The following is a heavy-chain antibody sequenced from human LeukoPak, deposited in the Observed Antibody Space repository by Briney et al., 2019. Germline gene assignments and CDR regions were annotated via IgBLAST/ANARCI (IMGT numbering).Heavy chain of an antibody. J-gene: IGHJ5*02. CDR3: ATATYSSSWYSVNWFDP. Sequence: ASVKVSCKVSRYTLTELSMHWLRQAPGKGLEWMGGFYPEDGETIYAQKFQGRVTMTENTSTDTAYMELSSLRSEDTAVYYCATATYSSSWYSVNWFDPWGQGTLVTVSS. CDR1: RYTLTELS. D-gene: IGHD6-13*01. V-gene: IGHV1-24*01. CDR2: FYPEDGET.